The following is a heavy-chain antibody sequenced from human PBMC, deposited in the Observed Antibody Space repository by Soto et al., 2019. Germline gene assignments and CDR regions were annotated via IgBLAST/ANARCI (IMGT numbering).Heavy chain of an antibody. CDR1: GFSFTGYY. V-gene: IGHV1-18*04. CDR2: INAHSGGT. J-gene: IGHJ5*02. Sequence: GASVKVSCKASGFSFTGYYIHWLRQAPGQGLEWMGWINAHSGGTEHAQKLQGRVTMTTDTSTSTAYMELRSLRSDDTAVYYCASPFDSSGYYLCGQGTLVTVSS. CDR3: ASPFDSSGYYL. D-gene: IGHD3-22*01.